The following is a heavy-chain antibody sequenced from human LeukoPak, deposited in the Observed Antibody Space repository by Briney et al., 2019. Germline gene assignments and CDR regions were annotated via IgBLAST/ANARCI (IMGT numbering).Heavy chain of an antibody. CDR1: GFTFSSYS. D-gene: IGHD1-7*01. V-gene: IGHV3-21*01. J-gene: IGHJ4*02. Sequence: PGGSLRLSCAASGFTFSSYSMNWVRQAPGKGLEWVSSVSSSGRHMYYADSVKGRFTISRDNAKNSLYLQMNSLRAEDTAVYYCARSSRELGGYGPWELMPPFDDWGQGTLVTVSS. CDR2: VSSSGRHM. CDR3: ARSSRELGGYGPWELMPPFDD.